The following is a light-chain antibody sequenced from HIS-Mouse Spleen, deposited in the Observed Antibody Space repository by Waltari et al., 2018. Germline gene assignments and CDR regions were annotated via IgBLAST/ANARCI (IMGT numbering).Light chain of an antibody. V-gene: IGLV2-23*01. Sequence: QSALTQPASVSVSPGQSITISCTGTSIDVGSYNLVSWYQTHPGKAPKLMIYEGSKRPSGVSNRFSGSKSGNTASLTISGLQAEDEADYYCCSYAGSSTWVFGGGTKLTVL. CDR1: SIDVGSYNL. CDR3: CSYAGSSTWV. CDR2: EGS. J-gene: IGLJ3*02.